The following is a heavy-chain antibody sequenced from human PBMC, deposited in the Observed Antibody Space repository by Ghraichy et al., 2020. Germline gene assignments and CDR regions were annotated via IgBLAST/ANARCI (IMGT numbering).Heavy chain of an antibody. J-gene: IGHJ4*02. V-gene: IGHV3-23*01. D-gene: IGHD1-26*01. CDR3: ARGAGGEYYFDY. CDR2: ISVSGGST. CDR1: GFTFSSYA. Sequence: GGSLRLSCAASGFTFSSYAMSWVRQAPGKGLECVSVISVSGGSTYYAVSVKGRFTISRDNSKNTLYLQMNSLRAEDTAVYYCARGAGGEYYFDYWGQGTLVTVSS.